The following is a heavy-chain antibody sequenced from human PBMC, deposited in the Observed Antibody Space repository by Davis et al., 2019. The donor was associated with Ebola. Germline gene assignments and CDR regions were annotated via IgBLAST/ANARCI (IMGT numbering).Heavy chain of an antibody. Sequence: SETLSLTCTVSGGSISSYYWSWIRQPPGKGLEWIGYIYYSGSTNYTPSLKSRVTISVDTSKNQLSLKLSSVTAADTAVYYCARLDAASKFYAFDYWGQGTLVTASS. D-gene: IGHD5-18*01. CDR3: ARLDAASKFYAFDY. CDR1: GGSISSYY. V-gene: IGHV4-59*08. J-gene: IGHJ4*02. CDR2: IYYSGST.